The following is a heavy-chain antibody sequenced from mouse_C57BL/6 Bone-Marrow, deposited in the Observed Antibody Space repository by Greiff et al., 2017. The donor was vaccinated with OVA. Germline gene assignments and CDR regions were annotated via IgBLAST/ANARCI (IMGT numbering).Heavy chain of an antibody. J-gene: IGHJ4*01. D-gene: IGHD1-1*01. Sequence: QVQLQQSGAELVMPGASVKLSCKASGYTFTSYWMHWVKQRPGQGLEWIGEIDPSDSYTNYNQKFKGKSTLTVDKSSSTAYMQLSSLTSEDSAVYYCARLPGAMDYWGQGTSVTVSS. CDR3: ARLPGAMDY. V-gene: IGHV1-69*01. CDR1: GYTFTSYW. CDR2: IDPSDSYT.